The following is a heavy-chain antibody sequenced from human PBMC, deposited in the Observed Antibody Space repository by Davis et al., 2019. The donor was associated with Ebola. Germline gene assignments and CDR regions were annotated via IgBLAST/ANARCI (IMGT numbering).Heavy chain of an antibody. V-gene: IGHV4-4*07. D-gene: IGHD2-2*01. CDR2: IYTSGST. CDR3: ARDIRYCSSTSCYQTYYYYYMDV. CDR1: GGSISSYY. Sequence: PSETLSLTCTVSGGSISSYYWSWIRQPAGKGLEWIGRIYTSGSTNYNPSLKSRVTMSVDTSKNQFSLKLRSVTAADTAVYYCARDIRYCSSTSCYQTYYYYYMDVWGKGTTVTVSS. J-gene: IGHJ6*03.